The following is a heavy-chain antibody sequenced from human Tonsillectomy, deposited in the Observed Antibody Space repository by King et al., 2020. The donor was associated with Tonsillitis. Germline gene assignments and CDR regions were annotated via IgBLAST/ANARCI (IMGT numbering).Heavy chain of an antibody. CDR3: ARRATGIVVVPATRDAFDI. Sequence: LQLQESGPGLVKPSETLSLTCKVSGGSISSSSYFWDWIRQPPGKGLEWIGSIYYSGSTSYNPSLKCRVTISVDTSKNQFSLKLSSVTAADTAVYYCARRATGIVVVPATRDAFDIWGQGTMVTVSS. CDR2: IYYSGST. J-gene: IGHJ3*02. D-gene: IGHD2-2*01. V-gene: IGHV4-39*01. CDR1: GGSISSSSYF.